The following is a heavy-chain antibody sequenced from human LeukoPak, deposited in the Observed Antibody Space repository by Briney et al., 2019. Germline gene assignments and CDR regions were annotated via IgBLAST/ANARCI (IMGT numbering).Heavy chain of an antibody. Sequence: GGSLRPSCVASGFTFSSYEMTWVRQAPGKGLEWVSYISSSSTTIYYADSVKGRFTVSRDNGKNSLYLQMNSLRAEDTAVYYCARLRFLQYWGQGTLVTVSS. V-gene: IGHV3-48*03. D-gene: IGHD3-3*01. CDR2: ISSSSTTI. J-gene: IGHJ4*02. CDR3: ARLRFLQY. CDR1: GFTFSSYE.